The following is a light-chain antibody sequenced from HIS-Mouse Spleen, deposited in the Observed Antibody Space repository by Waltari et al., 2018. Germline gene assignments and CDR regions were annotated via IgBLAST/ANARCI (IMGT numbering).Light chain of an antibody. J-gene: IGLJ1*01. CDR2: DVS. V-gene: IGLV2-8*01. CDR3: TSSAGSNNYV. CDR1: SSDVGGYNY. Sequence: QSALTQPPSASGSPGQSVTISCTGTSSDVGGYNYVSWYQQHPGKAPKLMIYDVSKRPSGFHDRSSGSKSDTTASLTVSRLQAEEEADYYCTSSAGSNNYVFGTGTKVTVL.